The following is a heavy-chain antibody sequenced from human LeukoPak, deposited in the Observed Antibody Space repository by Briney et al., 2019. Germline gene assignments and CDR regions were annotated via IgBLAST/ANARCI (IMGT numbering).Heavy chain of an antibody. D-gene: IGHD1-26*01. CDR2: TSSTGSIT. CDR3: AKCESRVVGAGTDS. CDR1: GFTFRKYA. V-gene: IGHV3-23*01. Sequence: GGSLRLSCAASGFTFRKYAMSWVRQAPGKGLEWVSMTSSTGSITYYADSVKGRFTMSRDISNNTMFLQMNSLRVDDTAVYYCAKCESRVVGAGTDSWGQGILVTVSS. J-gene: IGHJ4*02.